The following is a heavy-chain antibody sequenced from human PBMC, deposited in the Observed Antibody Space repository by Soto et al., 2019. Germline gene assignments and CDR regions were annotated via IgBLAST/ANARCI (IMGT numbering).Heavy chain of an antibody. J-gene: IGHJ6*03. V-gene: IGHV3-13*01. D-gene: IGHD6-25*01. CDR1: GFTFSSYD. Sequence: GGSLRLSCAASGFTFSSYDMHWVRQATGKGLEWVSAIGTAGDTYYPGSVKGRFTISRENAKNSLYLQMNSLRAGDTAVYYCARVSDIAAYMDVWGKGTTVTVSS. CDR3: ARVSDIAAYMDV. CDR2: IGTAGDT.